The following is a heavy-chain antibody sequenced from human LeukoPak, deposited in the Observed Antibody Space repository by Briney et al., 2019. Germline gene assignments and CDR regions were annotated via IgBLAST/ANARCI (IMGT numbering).Heavy chain of an antibody. D-gene: IGHD3-10*01. CDR1: GYTFTDYY. V-gene: IGHV1-2*02. J-gene: IGHJ5*02. CDR2: IKPNSGVT. CDR3: ARVGAYPHNWSDP. Sequence: ASVKVSCKASGYTFTDYYIHWVRQAPGQGLEWMGWIKPNSGVTNYAQKFQGRVTMTRDTSISTAYMELSSLRPDDTAVYYYARVGAYPHNWSDPWGQGTLVTVSS.